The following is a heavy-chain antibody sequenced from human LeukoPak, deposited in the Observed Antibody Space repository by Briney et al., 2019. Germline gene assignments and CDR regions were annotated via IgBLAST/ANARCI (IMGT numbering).Heavy chain of an antibody. CDR1: GGTFSSYA. Sequence: GASVKVSCKASGGTFSSYAISWVRQAPGQGLEWMGGIIPIFGTANYAQKFQGRVTITADESTSTAYMELCSLRSEDTAVYYCARGYCSGGSCYYYGMDVWGQGTTVTVSS. CDR3: ARGYCSGGSCYYYGMDV. J-gene: IGHJ6*02. CDR2: IIPIFGTA. D-gene: IGHD2-15*01. V-gene: IGHV1-69*13.